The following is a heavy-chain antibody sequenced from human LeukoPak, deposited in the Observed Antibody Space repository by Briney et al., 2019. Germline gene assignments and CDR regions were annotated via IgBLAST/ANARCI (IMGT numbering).Heavy chain of an antibody. CDR1: GFTFSSYS. D-gene: IGHD3-22*01. CDR2: ISSSSSTI. Sequence: GGSLRLSCAASGFTFSSYSMNWVRQAPGKGLEWVSYISSSSSTIYYADSVKGRFTISRDNAKNSLYLQMNSLRAEDTAVYYCARAFYSSSDIWGQGTLVAVSS. V-gene: IGHV3-48*01. J-gene: IGHJ4*02. CDR3: ARAFYSSSDI.